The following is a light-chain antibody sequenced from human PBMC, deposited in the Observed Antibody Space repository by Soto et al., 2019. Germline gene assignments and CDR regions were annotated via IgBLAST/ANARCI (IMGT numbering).Light chain of an antibody. CDR3: QHYGTSAL. CDR2: AS. J-gene: IGKJ3*01. Sequence: EIVLTQSPGTLSLSPGEKATLSCRASQSVSDSYLAWYQKKPGQAPRLLIYASSRATGIPDRFSGSGSGTDFTLTISRLEPEDFAGYYCQHYGTSALFGPGTKVDIK. CDR1: QSVSDSY. V-gene: IGKV3-20*01.